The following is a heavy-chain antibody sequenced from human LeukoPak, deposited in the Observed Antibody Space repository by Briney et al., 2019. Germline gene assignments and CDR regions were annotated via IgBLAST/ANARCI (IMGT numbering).Heavy chain of an antibody. D-gene: IGHD2-2*01. J-gene: IGHJ4*02. CDR3: ARPLGYCSSTSCFFDY. CDR1: GHTFSSYA. V-gene: IGHV1-69*06. Sequence: GASVKVSCKASGHTFSSYAMSWVRQAPGQGLEWMGGIIPICGTANYAQKFLGRVTITGDKSKSTAYMELSSLRSEDTAVYYCARPLGYCSSTSCFFDYWGQGTLVTVSS. CDR2: IIPICGTA.